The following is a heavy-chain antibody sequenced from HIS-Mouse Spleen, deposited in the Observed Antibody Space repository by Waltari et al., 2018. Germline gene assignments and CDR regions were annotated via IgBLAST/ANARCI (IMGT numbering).Heavy chain of an antibody. CDR2: IYYGGST. CDR1: GGSISSSSYY. V-gene: IGHV4-39*07. CDR3: ARDGYSGYGHDAFDI. J-gene: IGHJ3*02. Sequence: QLQLQESGPGLVKPSETLSLTCTVPGGSISSSSYYWGWIRQPPGKVLEWIGSIYYGGSTYYNPSLKSRVTRSVDTSKNQVSLKLSSVTAADTAVYYCARDGYSGYGHDAFDIWGQGTMVTVSS. D-gene: IGHD5-12*01.